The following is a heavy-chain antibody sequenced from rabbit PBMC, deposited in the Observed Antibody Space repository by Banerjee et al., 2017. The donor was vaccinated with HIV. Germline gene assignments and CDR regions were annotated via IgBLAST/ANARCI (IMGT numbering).Heavy chain of an antibody. D-gene: IGHD6-1*01. CDR3: ARAIYAGFAGFVYAPHYFNL. J-gene: IGHJ4*01. Sequence: QEQLVESGGGLVQPGGSLRLSCKASGFDFNNYGVSWVRQAPGKGLEWIAFIYLDYGSTAYASCVNCRFTISLVSSHNTVFLQMASLAAADTASYFCARAIYAGFAGFVYAPHYFNLWGPGTLFTVS. CDR1: GFDFNNYG. CDR2: IYLDYGST. V-gene: IGHV1S47*01.